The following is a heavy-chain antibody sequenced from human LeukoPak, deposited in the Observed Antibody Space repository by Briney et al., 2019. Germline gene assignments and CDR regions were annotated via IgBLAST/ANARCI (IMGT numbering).Heavy chain of an antibody. D-gene: IGHD5-24*01. CDR2: INPDGSQK. CDR3: AAWTDRGYNF. J-gene: IGHJ4*02. Sequence: GGSLRLSCAASGFSFSGSWMNWVRQAPGKGLEWVANINPDGSQKRFVDSVMGRFTMSRDNAKNSLYLQMNSLRVEDTAVFYCAAWTDRGYNFWGQGTLVTVPS. V-gene: IGHV3-7*01. CDR1: GFSFSGSW.